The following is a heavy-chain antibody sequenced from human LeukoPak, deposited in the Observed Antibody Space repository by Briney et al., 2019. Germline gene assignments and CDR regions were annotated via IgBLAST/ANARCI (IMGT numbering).Heavy chain of an antibody. J-gene: IGHJ3*02. CDR2: ISGSGGNT. CDR3: AKDFYFDSSYDAFDI. CDR1: GFTFSNYA. D-gene: IGHD3-22*01. V-gene: IGHV3-23*01. Sequence: GGSLRLSCAASGFTFSNYAMSWVRQAPGKGLEWVSTISGSGGNTYYADSVKDRFTISRDNSKNTLYLQMNSLRAEDTAIYYCAKDFYFDSSYDAFDIWGQGTMVTVSS.